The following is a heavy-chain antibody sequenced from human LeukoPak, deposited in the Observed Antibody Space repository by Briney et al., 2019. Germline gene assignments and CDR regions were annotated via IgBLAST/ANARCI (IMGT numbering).Heavy chain of an antibody. CDR1: GYTFTGYY. D-gene: IGHD6-6*01. CDR2: INPNSGGT. Sequence: ASVKVSCKASGYTFTGYYMHWVRQAPGQGLEWMGWINPNSGGTNYAQKFQGRVTMTRDTSISTAYMELSRLRSDDTAVYYCARQPYSSSSYYYYYYMDVWGKGTTVTVSS. CDR3: ARQPYSSSSYYYYYYMDV. J-gene: IGHJ6*03. V-gene: IGHV1-2*02.